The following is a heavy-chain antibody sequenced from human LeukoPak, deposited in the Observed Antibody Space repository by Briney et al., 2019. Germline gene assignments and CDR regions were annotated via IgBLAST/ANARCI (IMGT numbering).Heavy chain of an antibody. J-gene: IGHJ4*02. CDR3: ARVIGTWPNSLFDY. CDR2: ICSDGSKK. CDR1: GFTFSNYG. V-gene: IGHV3-33*01. Sequence: GGSLRLSCAASGFTFSNYGFHWVRQAPGKGLEWVALICSDGSKKYYTDSVKGRFTISRDDSKNTLFLKMNSLKAEDMAVYYWARVIGTWPNSLFDYWGQGNLVTVSS. D-gene: IGHD1-1*01.